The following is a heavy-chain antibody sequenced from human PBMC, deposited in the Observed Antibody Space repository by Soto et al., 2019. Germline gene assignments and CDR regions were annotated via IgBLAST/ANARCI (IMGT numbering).Heavy chain of an antibody. Sequence: SVKVSCKASGGTFSSYAISWVRQAPGQGLEWMGGIIPIFGTANYAQKFQGRVTITADESTSTAYMELSSLRSEDTAVYYCARSGLIAASTGIYYYGMDVWGQGTTVTVSS. CDR1: GGTFSSYA. D-gene: IGHD6-6*01. J-gene: IGHJ6*02. CDR2: IIPIFGTA. CDR3: ARSGLIAASTGIYYYGMDV. V-gene: IGHV1-69*13.